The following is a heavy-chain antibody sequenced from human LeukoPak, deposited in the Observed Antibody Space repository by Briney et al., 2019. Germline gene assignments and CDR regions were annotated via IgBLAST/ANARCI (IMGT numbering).Heavy chain of an antibody. Sequence: GASVKVSCKASEYTFTGYYMHWVRQAPGQGLEWMGWINPNSGGTHYAQKFQGWVTMTRDTSISTAYMELSRLRSDDTAVYYCARSYCGGDCPMIDFDYWGQGTLVTVSS. J-gene: IGHJ4*02. CDR3: ARSYCGGDCPMIDFDY. D-gene: IGHD2-21*02. CDR1: EYTFTGYY. V-gene: IGHV1-2*04. CDR2: INPNSGGT.